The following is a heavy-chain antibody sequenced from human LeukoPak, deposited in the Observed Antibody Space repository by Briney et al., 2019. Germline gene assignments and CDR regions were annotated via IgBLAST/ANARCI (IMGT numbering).Heavy chain of an antibody. CDR2: ISNSGVST. Sequence: GGSLRLSCAASGLTFSSYAMTWVRQAPGKGLEWVSAISNSGVSTYYADSVKGRFTISRDNSKNTLYLQMNSLRAEDTAVYYCARAMGSIAARGMDVWGQGTTVTVSS. J-gene: IGHJ6*02. CDR3: ARAMGSIAARGMDV. V-gene: IGHV3-23*01. CDR1: GLTFSSYA. D-gene: IGHD6-6*01.